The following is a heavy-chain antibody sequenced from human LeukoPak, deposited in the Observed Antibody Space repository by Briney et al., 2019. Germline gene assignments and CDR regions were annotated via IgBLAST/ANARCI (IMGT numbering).Heavy chain of an antibody. CDR2: IKPNSGDT. CDR1: GYTFTDYY. V-gene: IGHV1-2*02. Sequence: ASVKVSCKASGYTFTDYYMHWVRQAPGQGLEWMGWIKPNSGDTNYAQKFQGRVTMTRDTSITTAYMELSRLTSDDTAVYYCATLPPAMDVWGQGTTVTVSS. CDR3: ATLPPAMDV. J-gene: IGHJ6*02.